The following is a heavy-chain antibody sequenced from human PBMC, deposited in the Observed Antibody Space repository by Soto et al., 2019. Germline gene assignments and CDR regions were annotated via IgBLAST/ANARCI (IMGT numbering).Heavy chain of an antibody. D-gene: IGHD2-15*01. CDR3: ASVCSGGSCYCRQSGYYGMAV. CDR1: GGTFSSYA. CDR2: IIPIFGTE. J-gene: IGHJ6*02. Sequence: QVQLVQSGAEVKKPGSSVKVSCKASGGTFSSYAISWVRQAPGQGLEWMGGIIPIFGTENYAQKFQGRVTITADKYTSKAYMALSRLRSEDTAVDYCASVCSGGSCYCRQSGYYGMAVWGQGTTVIVSS. V-gene: IGHV1-69*06.